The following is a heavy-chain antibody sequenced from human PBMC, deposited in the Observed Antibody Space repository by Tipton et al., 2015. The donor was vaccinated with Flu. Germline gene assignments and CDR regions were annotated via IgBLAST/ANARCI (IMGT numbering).Heavy chain of an antibody. V-gene: IGHV1-69*08. CDR3: AREDDSHSYYLIDY. CDR2: IIPLLGIT. CDR1: GDTLSSYS. J-gene: IGHJ4*02. Sequence: QVQLVQSGAEVKKPGSSVKVSCKASGDTLSSYSISWVRQAPGQGLEWVGRIIPLLGITSYTQRFQGRVTITADKSTSTTYMELSGLRSEDTAVFYCAREDDSHSYYLIDYWGQGTLVTVSS. D-gene: IGHD3-10*01.